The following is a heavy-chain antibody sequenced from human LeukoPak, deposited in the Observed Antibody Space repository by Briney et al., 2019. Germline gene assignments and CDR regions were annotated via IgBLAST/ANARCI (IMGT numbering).Heavy chain of an antibody. Sequence: ASVKVSCKASGYTFTGYYMHWVRQAPGQGLEWMGWINPNSGGTNYAQKFQGRVTMTRDTSTSTVYMELSSLRSEDTAVYYCARASDSSGYHFDYWGQGTLVTVSS. V-gene: IGHV1-2*02. CDR3: ARASDSSGYHFDY. CDR1: GYTFTGYY. J-gene: IGHJ4*02. D-gene: IGHD3-22*01. CDR2: INPNSGGT.